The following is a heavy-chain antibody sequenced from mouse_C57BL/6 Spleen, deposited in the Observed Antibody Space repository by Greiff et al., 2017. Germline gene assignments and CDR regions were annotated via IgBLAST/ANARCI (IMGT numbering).Heavy chain of an antibody. CDR1: GYAFSSYW. CDR2: IYPGDGAA. J-gene: IGHJ4*01. CDR3: ARPLDYGYYAMDE. V-gene: IGHV1-80*01. Sequence: VQLQQSGAELVKPGASVKISCKASGYAFSSYWMNWVKQRPGKGLEWIGKIYPGDGAATYNAQFKGKATLTADKYSSTTYMHLSSRTSEDSAVYFFARPLDYGYYAMDEWGQRNSVTGSS. D-gene: IGHD1-1*02.